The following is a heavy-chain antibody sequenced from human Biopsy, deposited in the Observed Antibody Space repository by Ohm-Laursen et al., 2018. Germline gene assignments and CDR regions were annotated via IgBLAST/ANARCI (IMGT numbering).Heavy chain of an antibody. J-gene: IGHJ6*02. CDR1: GFSLSARGMC. D-gene: IGHD3-10*01. Sequence: TQTLTLTCSFSGFSLSARGMCVSWIRQAPGKALEWLARVDWDDYKDYSASLQTKLSISKDTSNDQVVLTVNNVDPADTATYYCARTPILIVSAGLVYRRRRHLRGMDVWGQGIAATVS. CDR3: ARTPILIVSAGLVYRRRRHLRGMDV. CDR2: VDWDDYK. V-gene: IGHV2-70*11.